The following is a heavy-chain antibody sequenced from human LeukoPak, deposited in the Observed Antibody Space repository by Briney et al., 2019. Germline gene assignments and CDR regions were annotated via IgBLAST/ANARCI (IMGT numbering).Heavy chain of an antibody. V-gene: IGHV4-39*07. D-gene: IGHD6-13*01. Sequence: SETLSLTCTVSGGSISSGSYYWSWIRQPPGKGLEWIGSIYHSGSTYYNPSLKSRVTISVDTSKNQFSLKLSSVTAADTAVYYCARRGWRVAAADSDYWGQGTLVTVSS. CDR2: IYHSGST. CDR3: ARRGWRVAAADSDY. CDR1: GGSISSGSYY. J-gene: IGHJ4*02.